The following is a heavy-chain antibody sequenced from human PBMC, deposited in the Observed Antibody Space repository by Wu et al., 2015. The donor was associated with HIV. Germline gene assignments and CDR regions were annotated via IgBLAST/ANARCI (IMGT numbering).Heavy chain of an antibody. CDR3: AIAAAAPYYYYMDV. CDR1: GGTFSNYG. J-gene: IGHJ6*03. V-gene: IGHV1-69*13. CDR2: IIPIFLTK. D-gene: IGHD6-13*01. Sequence: QVRLVQSGTEVKRPGSSVKVPCKASGGTFSNYGISWVRQAPGQGLEWMGRIIPIFLTKNYAQKFQGRVTITADESTTTAYMELSSLRSEDTAVYYCAIAAAAPYYYYMDVWGKGTTVTVSS.